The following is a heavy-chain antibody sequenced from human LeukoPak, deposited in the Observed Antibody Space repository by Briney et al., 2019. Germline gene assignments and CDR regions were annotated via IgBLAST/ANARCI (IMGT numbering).Heavy chain of an antibody. CDR2: IYYSGST. Sequence: SQTLSLTCTVSGGSISSGGYYWSWLRQHPGTGLEWIGYIYYSGSTYYNPSLKSRVTISVDTSKNQFSLKLSSVTAADTAVYYCARTPSPSTVVTYWGQGTLVTVSS. V-gene: IGHV4-31*03. CDR3: ARTPSPSTVVTY. CDR1: GGSISSGGYY. J-gene: IGHJ4*02. D-gene: IGHD4-23*01.